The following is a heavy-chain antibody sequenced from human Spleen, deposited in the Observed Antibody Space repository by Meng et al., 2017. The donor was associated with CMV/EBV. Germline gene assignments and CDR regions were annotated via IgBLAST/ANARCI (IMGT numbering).Heavy chain of an antibody. D-gene: IGHD2-21*02. CDR3: ARIERRRILKYCGSDCSTTDY. V-gene: IGHV4-34*01. Sequence: FRRSSWNWLRQPPGKGLDSLGEISHRASPNYPPSLQSRVTLSLATSPNQFSLKLNSVTAADTAVYYCARIERRRILKYCGSDCSTTDYWGQGTLVTVSS. J-gene: IGHJ4*02. CDR1: FRRSS. CDR2: ISHRASP.